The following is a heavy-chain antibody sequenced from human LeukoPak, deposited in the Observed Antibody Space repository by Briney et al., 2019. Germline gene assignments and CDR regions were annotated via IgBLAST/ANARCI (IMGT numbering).Heavy chain of an antibody. J-gene: IGHJ4*02. CDR2: IDWYDDK. Sequence: SGPTLLQPTPTLTLTCTFSGFALGTTGMGVRWIRQPPEKALEWLARIDWYDDKYYSTSLKTRLTISKDTSKNQVVLTMTNMDPVDTATYYCARIRYTGYYFDYWGQGTLVTVSS. D-gene: IGHD2-2*02. CDR1: GFALGTTGMG. V-gene: IGHV2-70*11. CDR3: ARIRYTGYYFDY.